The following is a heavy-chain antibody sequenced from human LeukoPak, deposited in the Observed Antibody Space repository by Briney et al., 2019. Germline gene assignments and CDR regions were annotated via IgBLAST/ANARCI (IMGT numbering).Heavy chain of an antibody. CDR2: ISAYNGKT. CDR1: GYTFTSYG. J-gene: IGHJ4*02. Sequence: ASVKVSCQASGYTFTSYGIRWVRQAPGQGLEWMGWISAYNGKTNYAQKLQGRVTMTTDTSTITAYMELRSLRSDDTAVYYCARVPPEEIFGVVIILGEYYFDYWGQGTLVTVSS. D-gene: IGHD3-3*01. V-gene: IGHV1-18*01. CDR3: ARVPPEEIFGVVIILGEYYFDY.